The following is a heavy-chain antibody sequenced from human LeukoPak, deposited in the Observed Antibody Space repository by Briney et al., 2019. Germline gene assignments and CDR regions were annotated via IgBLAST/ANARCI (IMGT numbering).Heavy chain of an antibody. J-gene: IGHJ1*01. Sequence: PGRSLRLSCAASGFSFSNYAIHWVRQAPGEGLEWVAVISYDGNNKYYADSVKGRFTISRDNSKNTLYLQMNSLRAEDTAVYYCAKATGYSGYDFEHWGQGTLVTVSS. CDR3: AKATGYSGYDFEH. D-gene: IGHD5-12*01. V-gene: IGHV3-30*04. CDR2: ISYDGNNK. CDR1: GFSFSNYA.